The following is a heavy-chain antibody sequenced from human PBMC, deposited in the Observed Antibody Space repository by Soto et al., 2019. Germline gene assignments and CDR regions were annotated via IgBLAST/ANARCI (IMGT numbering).Heavy chain of an antibody. CDR3: ARGMYGSGSYYIGDAFDM. CDR1: GFTFDDYA. D-gene: IGHD3-10*01. J-gene: IGHJ3*02. CDR2: ISWNSGSI. Sequence: EVQLVESGGGLVQPGRSLRLSCAASGFTFDDYAMHWVRQAPGKGLEWGSGISWNSGSIGYADSVKGRFTISRDNAKNSLNLQMNSLRAEDTAVYYCARGMYGSGSYYIGDAFDMWGQGTMVTVSS. V-gene: IGHV3-9*01.